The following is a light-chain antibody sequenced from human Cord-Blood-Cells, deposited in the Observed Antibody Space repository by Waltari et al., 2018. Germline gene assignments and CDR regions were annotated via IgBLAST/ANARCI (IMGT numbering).Light chain of an antibody. CDR2: DAS. J-gene: IGKJ1*01. CDR1: QSVSSY. CDR3: QQRSNWPRT. V-gene: IGKV3-11*01. Sequence: EIVLTQSPATLSLPPGDRATLSCRASQSVSSYLAWYQQKPGQAPRLLIYDASNRATGIPARFSGSGSGTDFTLTISSLEPEDFAVYYCQQRSNWPRTFGQGTKVEIK.